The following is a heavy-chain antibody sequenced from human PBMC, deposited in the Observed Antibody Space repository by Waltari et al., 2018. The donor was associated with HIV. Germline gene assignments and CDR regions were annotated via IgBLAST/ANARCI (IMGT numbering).Heavy chain of an antibody. J-gene: IGHJ4*02. CDR3: ARGVRYFDWLDY. Sequence: QVHLVESGGGVDQPGRSLRLSCAASGFTFSDYGIHWVRQAPGKGLEWVSTISYDGSNKYYVDSVKGRFTISRDNSKNTVYLQMNTLRIEDTAVYFCARGVRYFDWLDYWGQGTLVTVSS. D-gene: IGHD3-9*01. CDR2: ISYDGSNK. V-gene: IGHV3-33*01. CDR1: GFTFSDYG.